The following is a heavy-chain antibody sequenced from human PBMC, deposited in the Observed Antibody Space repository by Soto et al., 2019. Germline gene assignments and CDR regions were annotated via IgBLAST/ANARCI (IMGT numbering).Heavy chain of an antibody. CDR3: ARGLNGYLHYFDY. J-gene: IGHJ4*02. Sequence: ASVKVSCKASGYTFTSYAMYWVRQAPGQRLEWMGWINAGNGNTKYSQKFQGRVTITRDTSASTAYMELSSLRSEDTAVYYCARGLNGYLHYFDYWGQGTPVTV. V-gene: IGHV1-3*01. CDR2: INAGNGNT. CDR1: GYTFTSYA. D-gene: IGHD5-18*01.